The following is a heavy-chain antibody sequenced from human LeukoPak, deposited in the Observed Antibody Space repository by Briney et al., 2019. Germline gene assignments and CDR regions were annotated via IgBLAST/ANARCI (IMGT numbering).Heavy chain of an antibody. J-gene: IGHJ4*02. CDR2: ISAYNGNT. V-gene: IGHV1-18*01. CDR1: GYTFTSYA. Sequence: ASVKVSCKASGYTFTSYAMNWVRQAPGQGLEWMGWISAYNGNTNYAQKLQGGVTMTTDTSTSTAYMELRSLRSDDTAVYYCARNGENGKYCSGGSCAYFDYWGQGTLVTVSS. D-gene: IGHD2-15*01. CDR3: ARNGENGKYCSGGSCAYFDY.